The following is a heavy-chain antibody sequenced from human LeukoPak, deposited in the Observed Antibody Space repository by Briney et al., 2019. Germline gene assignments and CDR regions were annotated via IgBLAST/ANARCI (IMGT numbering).Heavy chain of an antibody. J-gene: IGHJ4*02. D-gene: IGHD6-13*01. CDR3: ARDTYSSSGEYYFDY. CDR2: IIPIFGTA. V-gene: IGHV1-69*13. Sequence: SVKVSCKASGGTFSSYAISWVRQAPGQGLEWMGGIIPIFGTANYAQKFQGRVTITADESTSTAYMELSSLRSGDTAVYYCARDTYSSSGEYYFDYWGQGTLVTVSS. CDR1: GGTFSSYA.